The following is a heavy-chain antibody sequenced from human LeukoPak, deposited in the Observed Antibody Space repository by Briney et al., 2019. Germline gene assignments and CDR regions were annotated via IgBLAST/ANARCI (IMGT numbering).Heavy chain of an antibody. Sequence: SETLSLTCTVSGVSISSSSYYWAWIRQPPRKGLEWIGSVSYTGNAYYIPSLKSRVTISVDTSKNQFSLRLTSVTAADTAVYYCARAVAAVAWGSFEYWGQGTLLTVSS. D-gene: IGHD6-13*01. CDR3: ARAVAAVAWGSFEY. V-gene: IGHV4-39*07. CDR2: VSYTGNA. CDR1: GVSISSSSYY. J-gene: IGHJ4*02.